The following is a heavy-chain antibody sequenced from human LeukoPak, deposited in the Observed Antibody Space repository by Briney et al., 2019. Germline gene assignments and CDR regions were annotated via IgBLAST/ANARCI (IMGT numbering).Heavy chain of an antibody. CDR1: GYNFISNW. V-gene: IGHV5-51*01. CDR2: IYPHDSET. CDR3: ARVDRRGYSDYTAILPDY. Sequence: GESLKISCLGSGYNFISNWIGWVRQTPGKGLEFLGIIYPHDSETIYSPSFQGQVTVSADKSISTAYLQWNSLKASDTAMYYCARVDRRGYSDYTAILPDYWGQGTLVTVSS. D-gene: IGHD5-12*01. J-gene: IGHJ4*02.